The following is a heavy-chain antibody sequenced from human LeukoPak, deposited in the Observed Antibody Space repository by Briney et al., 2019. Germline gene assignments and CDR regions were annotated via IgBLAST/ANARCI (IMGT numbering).Heavy chain of an antibody. CDR1: AFTFGNYA. J-gene: IGHJ3*02. CDR3: VKGSQRLHTFDI. CDR2: TSGSGVNT. D-gene: IGHD5-18*01. V-gene: IGHV3-23*01. Sequence: GGSLRLSCAASAFTFGNYAMSWVRQAPGKGLEWVSSTSGSGVNTYYADSVKGRFTISRDNSKNTLYLQMNSLRDEDTAVYYCVKGSQRLHTFDIWGQGTMVTVSS.